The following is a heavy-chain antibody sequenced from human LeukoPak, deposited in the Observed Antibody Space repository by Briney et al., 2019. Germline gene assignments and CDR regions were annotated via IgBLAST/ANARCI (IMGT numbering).Heavy chain of an antibody. V-gene: IGHV1-2*02. CDR3: ASTKDYGDYGWFDP. CDR1: GYTLTGSY. CDR2: VNFNSGGT. D-gene: IGHD4-17*01. Sequence: GASVKVSCKVYGYTLTGSYIHWVRQAPGQGLEWMGWVNFNSGGTNYAQKFQGRVTMNRDTSISTAYMELSRLRSDDTAVYYCASTKDYGDYGWFDPWGQGTLVTVSS. J-gene: IGHJ5*02.